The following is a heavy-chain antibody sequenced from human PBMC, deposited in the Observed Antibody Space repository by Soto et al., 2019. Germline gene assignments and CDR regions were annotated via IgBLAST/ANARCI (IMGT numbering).Heavy chain of an antibody. CDR2: IYYTGST. V-gene: IGHV4-59*01. J-gene: IGHJ4*02. CDR3: ARGFNGYSYDPETFDY. Sequence: PSETLSLTCTVSGGSISSYFWSWIRQPPGKGLEWIGYIYYTGSTNYNPSLKSRVTISVDTSKNQFSQQLSSVTAADTAVYYCARGFNGYSYDPETFDYWGQGTLVTVSS. D-gene: IGHD5-18*01. CDR1: GGSISSYF.